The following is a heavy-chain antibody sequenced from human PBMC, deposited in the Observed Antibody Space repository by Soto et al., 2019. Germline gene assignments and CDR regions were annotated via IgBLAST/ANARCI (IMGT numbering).Heavy chain of an antibody. D-gene: IGHD4-4*01. Sequence: SETLSLTCTVSGGSIRSTTYYWGWIRQPPGKGPEWIGSIHYSGTTNYNPSLKGRVTISVDTSKNQFSLRLSSVTAAETAVYYCARHSYYSNPLRFDPWGQGTLVTVSS. CDR1: GGSIRSTTYY. CDR3: ARHSYYSNPLRFDP. CDR2: IHYSGTT. V-gene: IGHV4-39*01. J-gene: IGHJ5*02.